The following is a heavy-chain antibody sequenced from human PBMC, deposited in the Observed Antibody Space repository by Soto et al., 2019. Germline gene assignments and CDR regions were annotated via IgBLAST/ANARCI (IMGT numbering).Heavy chain of an antibody. J-gene: IGHJ1*01. CDR3: AKVLSKNYYYPFDF. CDR1: GFTFSDYA. CDR2: ISGGSSVT. V-gene: IGHV3-23*01. Sequence: PGGSLRLSCTASGFTFSDYAMAWVRQAPGKGLEWVSTISGGSSVTYYGDSVKGRFTISRDNAKKTLFLQLNRLSAEDTATYYCAKVLSKNYYYPFDFRGQVTQVTVSS. D-gene: IGHD3-10*01.